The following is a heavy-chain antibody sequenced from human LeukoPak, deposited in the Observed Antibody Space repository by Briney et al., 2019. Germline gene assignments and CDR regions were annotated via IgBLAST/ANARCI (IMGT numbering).Heavy chain of an antibody. V-gene: IGHV3-53*01. J-gene: IGHJ4*02. CDR3: ARAIVVPAAISTITYIDY. D-gene: IGHD2-2*02. CDR1: GFTVSSNY. Sequence: GGSLRLSCAASGFTVSSNYIRWVRQAPGNGLEWVAVIYIGGSTYYADSVTGPFTISRDNSKNTLYLQMNSLRAEDTAVYYCARAIVVPAAISTITYIDYWGQGTLVTVSS. CDR2: IYIGGST.